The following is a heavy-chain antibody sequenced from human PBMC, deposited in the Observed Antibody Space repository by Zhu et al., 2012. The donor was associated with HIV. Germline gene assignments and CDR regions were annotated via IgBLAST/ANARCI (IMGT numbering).Heavy chain of an antibody. D-gene: IGHD3-22*01. Sequence: QVQLQESGPGLVKPSETLSPTCTVSGGSISSTSYYWGWIRQPPGKGLECIGSIYYSGSTYYNPSLKSRVTISVDTSKNQFPLKLSSVTAADTAVYYCATFSHYDSSGYYHDFWGQGTLVTVSS. CDR2: IYYSGST. J-gene: IGHJ4*02. V-gene: IGHV4-39*01. CDR3: ATFSHYDSSGYYHDF. CDR1: GGSISSTSYY.